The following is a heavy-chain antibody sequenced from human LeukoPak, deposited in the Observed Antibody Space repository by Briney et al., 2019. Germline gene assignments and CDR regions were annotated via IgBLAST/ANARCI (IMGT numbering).Heavy chain of an antibody. CDR3: ARLYDIVVVPAAIEDI. V-gene: IGHV1-8*01. CDR2: TNPNSGNT. D-gene: IGHD2-2*02. J-gene: IGHJ3*02. Sequence: ASVKVSCKASGYTFTSYDINWVRQATGQGLEWMGWTNPNSGNTGYAQKFQGRVTMTRNTSISTAYMELSSLRSEDTAVYYCARLYDIVVVPAAIEDIWGQGTMVTVSS. CDR1: GYTFTSYD.